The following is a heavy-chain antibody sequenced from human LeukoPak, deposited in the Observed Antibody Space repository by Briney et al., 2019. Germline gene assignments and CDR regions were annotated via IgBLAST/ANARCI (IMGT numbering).Heavy chain of an antibody. Sequence: GGSLRLSCAASGFTFSKYWMHWVRQAPGKGLVWVSHINSDGSRPDYADSVKGRFTISRDNSKNTVYLQMNSLRAEDTAVYYCAKDLTRSSGGFDYWGQGTLVTVSS. CDR2: INSDGSRP. CDR3: AKDLTRSSGGFDY. D-gene: IGHD6-6*01. CDR1: GFTFSKYW. J-gene: IGHJ4*02. V-gene: IGHV3-74*01.